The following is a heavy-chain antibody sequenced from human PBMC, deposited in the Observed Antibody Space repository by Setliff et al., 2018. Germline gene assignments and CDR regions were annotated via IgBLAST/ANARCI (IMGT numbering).Heavy chain of an antibody. CDR3: AREERYYNFWSGYFDY. Sequence: SETLFLTCTVSGGSISSSSYYWGWIRQPPGKGLEWIGSIYYSGSTYYNPSLKSRVTISVDTSKNQFSLKLSSVTAADTAVYYCAREERYYNFWSGYFDYWGQGTLVTVSS. J-gene: IGHJ4*02. CDR2: IYYSGST. CDR1: GGSISSSSYY. V-gene: IGHV4-39*07. D-gene: IGHD3-3*01.